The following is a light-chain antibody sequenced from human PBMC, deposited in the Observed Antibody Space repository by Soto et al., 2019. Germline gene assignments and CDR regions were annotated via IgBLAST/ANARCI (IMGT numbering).Light chain of an antibody. Sequence: DIQMTQSPSSLSASVGGRVTITCRASQSISSYLNWYQEKPGKAPKLLIYAASSLQSGVPSRFSGSGSGTDFTLTISSLQPEDFATYYCQQSQSTPLTFGGGTKVEIK. J-gene: IGKJ4*01. CDR2: AAS. CDR3: QQSQSTPLT. V-gene: IGKV1-39*01. CDR1: QSISSY.